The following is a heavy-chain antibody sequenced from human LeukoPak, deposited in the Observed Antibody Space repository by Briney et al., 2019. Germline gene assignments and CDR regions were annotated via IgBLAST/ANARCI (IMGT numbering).Heavy chain of an antibody. CDR1: GGTFSSYA. CDR3: ARTVAAAADWFDP. Sequence: SVKVSCKASGGTFSSYAISWVRQAPGQGLEWVGGIIPIFGTANYAQKFQGRVTITADESTSTAYMELSSLRSEDTAVYYCARTVAAAADWFDPWGQGTLVTVSS. V-gene: IGHV1-69*13. J-gene: IGHJ5*02. D-gene: IGHD6-13*01. CDR2: IIPIFGTA.